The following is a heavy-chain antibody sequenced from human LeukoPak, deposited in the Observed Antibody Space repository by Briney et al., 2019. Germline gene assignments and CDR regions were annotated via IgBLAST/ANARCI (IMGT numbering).Heavy chain of an antibody. D-gene: IGHD3-9*01. Sequence: ASVKVSCKASGGTFSSYAISWVRQAPGQGLEWMGRIIPILGIANYAQKFQGRVTITADKSTSTAYMELSSLRSEDTAVYYCARVLTLGGYFDWSLYFDLWGRGTLVTVSS. CDR1: GGTFSSYA. CDR3: ARVLTLGGYFDWSLYFDL. V-gene: IGHV1-69*04. CDR2: IIPILGIA. J-gene: IGHJ2*01.